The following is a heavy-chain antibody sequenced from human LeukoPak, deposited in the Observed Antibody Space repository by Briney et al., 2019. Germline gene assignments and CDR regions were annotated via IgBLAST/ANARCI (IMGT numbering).Heavy chain of an antibody. V-gene: IGHV3-30*01. CDR2: VSSHGNDG. Sequence: GGSLRLSCAVSEFTFSHFAMHWVRQAPGKVLEWVAVVSSHGNDGYYADSVKGRFTISRDNSKNTLYLQIDSLRAEDTAVYYCTRDAYNFNDFDYWGQGTLVTVSS. D-gene: IGHD5-24*01. CDR3: TRDAYNFNDFDY. J-gene: IGHJ4*02. CDR1: EFTFSHFA.